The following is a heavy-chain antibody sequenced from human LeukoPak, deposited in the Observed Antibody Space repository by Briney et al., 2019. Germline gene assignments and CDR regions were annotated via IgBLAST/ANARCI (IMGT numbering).Heavy chain of an antibody. J-gene: IGHJ5*02. CDR3: ARIPLISPGKNWFDP. Sequence: SETLSLTCTVSGGSISSYYWSWIRQPPGKGLEWIGYMYYSGSTNYNPSLKSRVTMSVDPSKSQFSLKLSSVTAADTAMYYCARIPLISPGKNWFDPWGQGTLVTVSS. CDR2: MYYSGST. CDR1: GGSISSYY. V-gene: IGHV4-59*01. D-gene: IGHD1-26*01.